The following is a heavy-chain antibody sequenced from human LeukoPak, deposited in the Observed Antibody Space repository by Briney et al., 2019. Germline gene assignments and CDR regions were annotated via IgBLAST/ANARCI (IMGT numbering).Heavy chain of an antibody. D-gene: IGHD5-12*01. CDR1: GFSFSGYA. CDR2: ISYDGSAK. CDR3: ARTFWDKSNGYDYYFDY. J-gene: IGHJ4*02. Sequence: GRSLRLSCAASGFSFSGYAMHWVRQAPGNGLEWVTVISYDGSAKYYSDSVKGRFTISRDNSKNTLYLQMNSLRAEDTAVYYCARTFWDKSNGYDYYFDYWGQGSLVTVSP. V-gene: IGHV3-30*04.